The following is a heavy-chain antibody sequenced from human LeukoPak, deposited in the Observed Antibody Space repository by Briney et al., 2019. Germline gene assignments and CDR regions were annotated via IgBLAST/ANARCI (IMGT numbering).Heavy chain of an antibody. CDR2: IYYSGST. D-gene: IGHD6-19*01. CDR3: ARDPGYSSGWYSIGD. CDR1: GGSISSYY. Sequence: PSETLSLTCTVSGGSISSYYWSWIRQPPGKGLEWIGYIYYSGSTNYNPSLKSRVTISVDTSKNQFSLKLSSVTAADTAVYYCARDPGYSSGWYSIGDWGQGNLVTVSS. J-gene: IGHJ4*02. V-gene: IGHV4-59*01.